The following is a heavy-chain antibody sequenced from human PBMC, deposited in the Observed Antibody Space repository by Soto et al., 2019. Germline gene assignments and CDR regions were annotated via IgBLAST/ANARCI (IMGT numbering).Heavy chain of an antibody. J-gene: IGHJ4*02. CDR3: ARDRPSPIAPFDY. D-gene: IGHD3-16*02. CDR1: GGTFSSYT. V-gene: IGHV1-69*08. Sequence: QVQLVQSGAEVKKPGSSVKVSCKASGGTFSSYTISWVRQAPGQGLEWMGRIIPILGIANYAQKFQGRVTXTXDXFTSTAYMELSSLRSEDTAVYYCARDRPSPIAPFDYWGQGTLVTVSS. CDR2: IIPILGIA.